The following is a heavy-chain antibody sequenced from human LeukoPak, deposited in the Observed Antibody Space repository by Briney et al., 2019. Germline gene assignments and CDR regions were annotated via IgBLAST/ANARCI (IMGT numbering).Heavy chain of an antibody. D-gene: IGHD6-13*01. CDR2: IWYDGSNK. J-gene: IGHJ4*02. V-gene: IGHV3-33*01. CDR1: GSPFSSYG. CDR3: CIAAAGTHFDD. Sequence: GGSLRLSSAASGSPFSSYGMHWVRQAPSKGLEGVAVIWYDGSNKYYADSVKGRLTISRDNSKNTLYLQMNSLRAEDTAVYYCCIAAAGTHFDDWGQGTLVTVSS.